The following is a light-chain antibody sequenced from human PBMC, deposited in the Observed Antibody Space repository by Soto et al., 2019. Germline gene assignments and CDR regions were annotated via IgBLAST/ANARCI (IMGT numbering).Light chain of an antibody. J-gene: IGLJ3*02. V-gene: IGLV2-8*01. CDR2: EVN. CDR3: SSYAGSNNLRM. CDR1: SSDVGGYDY. Sequence: QSVLTQPPSASGSPGQSVTISCAGTSSDVGGYDYVSWYQQHPGKAPKLIIYEVNKRPSGVPDRFSGAKSANTASLTVSGLQADDEADYYCSSYAGSNNLRMFGGGTKLTVL.